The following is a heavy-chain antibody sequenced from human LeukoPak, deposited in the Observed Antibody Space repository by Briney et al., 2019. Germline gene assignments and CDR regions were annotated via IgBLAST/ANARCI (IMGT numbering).Heavy chain of an antibody. CDR1: GYTFTGYY. CDR3: ARFSSDILTGYYNVWRNQDAFDI. Sequence: GASVKVSCKASGYTFTGYYMHWVRQAPGQGLEWMGWINPNSGGTNYAQKFQGRVTMTTDTSTSTAYMELRSLRSDDTAVYYCARFSSDILTGYYNVWRNQDAFDIWGQGTMVTVSS. CDR2: INPNSGGT. J-gene: IGHJ3*02. V-gene: IGHV1-2*02. D-gene: IGHD3-9*01.